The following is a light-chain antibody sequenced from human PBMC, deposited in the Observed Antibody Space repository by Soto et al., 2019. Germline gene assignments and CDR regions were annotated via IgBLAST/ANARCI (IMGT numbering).Light chain of an antibody. CDR2: NAS. CDR3: QQYESLPLT. CDR1: QNINNY. V-gene: IGKV1-33*01. J-gene: IGKJ5*01. Sequence: DIQTTQSPASLSASVGDRVTITCQASQNINNYLNWYQQKPGKAPKLLIYNASDLETGVPSRFSGSGSGTGFTFTISSLQPEDFATYYCQQYESLPLTFGQGTRLEI.